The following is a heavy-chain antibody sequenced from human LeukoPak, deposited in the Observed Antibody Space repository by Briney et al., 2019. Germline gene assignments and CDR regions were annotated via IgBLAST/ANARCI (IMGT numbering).Heavy chain of an antibody. V-gene: IGHV1-18*01. J-gene: IGHJ3*02. CDR2: ISAYNGNT. CDR3: ARYSAASDAFDI. Sequence: ASVTVSCKASGYTFTSYGISWARQAPGQGLEWMGWISAYNGNTNYAQKLQGRVTMTTDTSTSTAYMELRSLRSDDTAVYYCARYSAASDAFDIWGQGTMVTVSS. D-gene: IGHD2-21*01. CDR1: GYTFTSYG.